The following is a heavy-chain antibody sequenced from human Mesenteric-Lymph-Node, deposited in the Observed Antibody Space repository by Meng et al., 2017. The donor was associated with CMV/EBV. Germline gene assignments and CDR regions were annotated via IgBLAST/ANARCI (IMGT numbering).Heavy chain of an antibody. CDR3: AFLDYTYYSSYAMDV. J-gene: IGHJ6*02. CDR1: GFTFSSYA. D-gene: IGHD4-11*01. V-gene: IGHV3-23*01. Sequence: GESLKISCAASGFTFSSYAMSWVRQAPGKGLEWVSAISGSGGSTYYADSVKGRFTISRDNSKNTLYLQMNSLRAEDTAVYYCAFLDYTYYSSYAMDVWGQGTTVTVSS. CDR2: ISGSGGST.